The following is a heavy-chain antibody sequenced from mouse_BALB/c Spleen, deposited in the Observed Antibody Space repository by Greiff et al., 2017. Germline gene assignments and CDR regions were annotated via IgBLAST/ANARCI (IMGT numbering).Heavy chain of an antibody. V-gene: IGHV1-54*01. CDR1: GYAFTNYL. D-gene: IGHD2-1*01. CDR2: INPGSGGT. Sequence: VHLVESGAELVRPGTSVKVSCKASGYAFTNYLIEWVKQRPGQGLEWIGVINPGSGGTNYNEKFKGKATLTADKSSSTAYMQLSSLTSDDSAVYFCAREVTYAMDYWGQGTSVTVSS. CDR3: AREVTYAMDY. J-gene: IGHJ4*01.